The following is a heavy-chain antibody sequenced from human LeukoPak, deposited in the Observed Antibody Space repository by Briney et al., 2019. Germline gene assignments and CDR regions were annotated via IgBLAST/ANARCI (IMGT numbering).Heavy chain of an antibody. Sequence: ASVKVSCKASGYTFTSYAMNWVRQAPGQGLEWMGWINPGNGNTKYSQRFQGRVTITRDTSASTAYMELSSLRSEDTAVYYCARDVAAAGMHLNYWGQGTLVTVSS. CDR1: GYTFTSYA. V-gene: IGHV1-3*01. CDR2: INPGNGNT. CDR3: ARDVAAAGMHLNY. D-gene: IGHD6-13*01. J-gene: IGHJ4*02.